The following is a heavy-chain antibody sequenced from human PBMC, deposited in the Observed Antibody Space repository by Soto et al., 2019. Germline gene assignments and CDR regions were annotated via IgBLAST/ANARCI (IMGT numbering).Heavy chain of an antibody. V-gene: IGHV4-39*01. J-gene: IGHJ6*02. Sequence: QLQLQESGPGLVKPSETLSLTCTVSGGSISSSSYYWGWIRQPPGKGLEWIGSIYYSGSTYYNPSLKSRVTISVDTSKNQFSLKLSSVTAADTAVYYCAKNNYYYYYGMDVWGQGTTVTVSS. CDR1: GGSISSSSYY. CDR3: AKNNYYYYYGMDV. CDR2: IYYSGST.